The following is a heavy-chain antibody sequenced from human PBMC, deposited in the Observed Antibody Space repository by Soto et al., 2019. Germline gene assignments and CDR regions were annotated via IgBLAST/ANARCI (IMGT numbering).Heavy chain of an antibody. D-gene: IGHD6-13*01. CDR1: GGTFSSYA. J-gene: IGHJ6*02. CDR3: AREQQLGDYYYYGMDV. CDR2: TIPIFGTA. V-gene: IGHV1-69*01. Sequence: QVQLVQSGAEVKKPGSSVKVSCKASGGTFSSYAIRRVRQAPGQGLEWMGGTIPIFGTANYAQKFQGRVTITADESTSTAYMELSSLRSEDTAVYYCAREQQLGDYYYYGMDVWGQGTTVTVSS.